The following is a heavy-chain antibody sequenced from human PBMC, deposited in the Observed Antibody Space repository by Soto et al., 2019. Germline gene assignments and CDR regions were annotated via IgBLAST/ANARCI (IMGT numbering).Heavy chain of an antibody. D-gene: IGHD2-15*01. CDR2: INPSGGTT. CDR3: ARAYCGGGSCYSGEDFDY. CDR1: GYTFTSYY. J-gene: IGHJ4*02. Sequence: QVQLVQSGVEVKKPGASVKVSCKTSGYTFTSYYVNWVRQAPGHGLEWVGIINPSGGTTNYAQKFQGRVTMTSDTSTSTVYMELSSLRSEDTAVYYCARAYCGGGSCYSGEDFDYWGQGTLVSVSS. V-gene: IGHV1-46*01.